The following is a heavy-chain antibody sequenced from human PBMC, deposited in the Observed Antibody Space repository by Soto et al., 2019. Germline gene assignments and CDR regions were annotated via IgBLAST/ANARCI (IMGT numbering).Heavy chain of an antibody. J-gene: IGHJ6*02. CDR3: ARAEQWLVPTTVDYYCYGKDV. CDR2: MNPNSGNT. V-gene: IGHV1-8*01. D-gene: IGHD6-19*01. CDR1: GYTFTSYD. Sequence: ASVKVSCKASGYTFTSYDINWVRQATGQGLEWMGWMNPNSGNTGYAQKFQGRVTMTRNTSISTAYMELSSLRSEDTAVYYCARAEQWLVPTTVDYYCYGKDVWGQGTTVTVSS.